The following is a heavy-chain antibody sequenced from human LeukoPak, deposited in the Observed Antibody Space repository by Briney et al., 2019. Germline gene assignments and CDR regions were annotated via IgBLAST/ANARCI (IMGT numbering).Heavy chain of an antibody. Sequence: PSETLSLTCTVSGGSISNDNYYWSWIRQPAGKGLEWIGRIYYSGSTYYSPSLTSRVTVSVDTSENQFSLKLSSVTAADTAVYYCARAHSIASYYYGVDVWGQGTTVTVSS. D-gene: IGHD2/OR15-2a*01. J-gene: IGHJ6*02. V-gene: IGHV4-39*07. CDR1: GGSISNDNYY. CDR3: ARAHSIASYYYGVDV. CDR2: IYYSGST.